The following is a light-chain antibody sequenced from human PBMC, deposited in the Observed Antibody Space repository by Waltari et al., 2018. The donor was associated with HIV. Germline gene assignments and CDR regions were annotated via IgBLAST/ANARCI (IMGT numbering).Light chain of an antibody. J-gene: IGLJ2*01. V-gene: IGLV3-10*01. CDR2: KDN. CDR1: AFPKRY. CDR3: YSTDNNGDRGV. Sequence: SYELTQPPSVSVSPGQTARITCSGDAFPKRYAYWSQQRSGQAPVLVIYKDNKRPSGITERFSGSSSGTMATLTISGARVEDEADYYCYSTDNNGDRGVFGGGTKVSVL.